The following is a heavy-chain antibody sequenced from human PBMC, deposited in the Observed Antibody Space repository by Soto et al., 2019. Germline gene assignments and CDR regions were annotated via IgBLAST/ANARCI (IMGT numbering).Heavy chain of an antibody. D-gene: IGHD3-16*01. CDR1: GKSLSGYY. CDR3: ARRQLRDYIRWSFDP. V-gene: IGHV4-34*01. CDR2: INHSGNT. J-gene: IGHJ5*02. Sequence: SETLSLTCAVYGKSLSGYYWSWIRQPPGKALEWIGEINHSGNTNYNPSLKSRVTISVDTSKNQLFLNLSSVTAADTAIYYCARRQLRDYIRWSFDPWGQGTLVTVSS.